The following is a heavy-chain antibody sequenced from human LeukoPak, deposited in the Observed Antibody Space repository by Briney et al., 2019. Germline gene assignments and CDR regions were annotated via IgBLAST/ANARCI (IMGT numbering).Heavy chain of an antibody. D-gene: IGHD4-17*01. CDR1: GGSFSGYY. CDR3: ARGHTVTTYYYYYGMDV. J-gene: IGHJ6*04. Sequence: PSETLSLTCAVYGGSFSGYYWSWIRQPPGRGLEWIGEINHSGSTNYNPSLKSRVTISVDTSKNQFSLKLSSVTAADTAVYYCARGHTVTTYYYYYGMDVWGKGTTATVSS. V-gene: IGHV4-34*01. CDR2: INHSGST.